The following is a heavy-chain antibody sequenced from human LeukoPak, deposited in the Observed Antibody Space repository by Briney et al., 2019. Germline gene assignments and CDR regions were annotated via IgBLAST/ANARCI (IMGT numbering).Heavy chain of an antibody. Sequence: GGSLRLSCAASGFTFSSYWMSWVRQAPGKGLEWVANIKQDGSEKYYVDSVKGRFTISRDNAKNSLYLQMNSLRAEDTAVYYCARDWYSSSWYVGAFDIWGQGTMVTVSS. CDR1: GFTFSSYW. V-gene: IGHV3-7*01. CDR3: ARDWYSSSWYVGAFDI. D-gene: IGHD6-13*01. CDR2: IKQDGSEK. J-gene: IGHJ3*02.